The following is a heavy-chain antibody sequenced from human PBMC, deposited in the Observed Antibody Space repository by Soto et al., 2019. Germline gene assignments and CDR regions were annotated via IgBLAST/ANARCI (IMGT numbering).Heavy chain of an antibody. J-gene: IGHJ5*02. CDR1: GFTFSSYA. CDR3: AKAPTPLHGAYPGDWFDP. D-gene: IGHD4-17*01. V-gene: IGHV3-23*01. CDR2: ISGSGGST. Sequence: GGSLRLSCAASGFTFSSYAMSWVRQAPGKGLEWVSAISGSGGSTYYADSVKGRFTISRDNSKNTLYLQMNSLRAEDTAVYYFAKAPTPLHGAYPGDWFDPWGQGTLVTVSS.